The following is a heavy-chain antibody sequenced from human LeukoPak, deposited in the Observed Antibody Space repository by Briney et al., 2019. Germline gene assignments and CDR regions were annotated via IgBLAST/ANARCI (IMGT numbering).Heavy chain of an antibody. Sequence: GRSLRLSCAASGFTFSSYGMHWVRQAPGKGLEWVAVIWYDGSNKYYADSVKSRFTISRDNSKNTLYLQMNSLRAEDTAVYYCARDTGLDNYDFWSGYGPFDYWGQGTLVSVSS. CDR2: IWYDGSNK. D-gene: IGHD3-3*01. J-gene: IGHJ4*02. V-gene: IGHV3-33*08. CDR1: GFTFSSYG. CDR3: ARDTGLDNYDFWSGYGPFDY.